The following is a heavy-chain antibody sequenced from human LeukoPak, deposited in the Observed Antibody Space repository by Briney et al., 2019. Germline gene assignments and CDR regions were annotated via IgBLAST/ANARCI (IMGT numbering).Heavy chain of an antibody. V-gene: IGHV3-66*01. CDR1: EFSVGSNY. D-gene: IGHD4-17*01. J-gene: IGHJ4*02. Sequence: GGSLRLSCAASEFSVGSNYMTWVRQAPGKGLEWVSLIYSGGSTYYADSVKGRFTISRDNSKNTLYLQMNSLRAEDTAVYYCARESFDYGTGFDYWGQGTLVTVSS. CDR2: IYSGGST. CDR3: ARESFDYGTGFDY.